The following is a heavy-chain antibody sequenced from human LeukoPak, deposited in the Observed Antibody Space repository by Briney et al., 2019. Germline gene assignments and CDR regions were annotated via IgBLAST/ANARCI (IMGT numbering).Heavy chain of an antibody. V-gene: IGHV4-34*08. CDR3: AGAWRRDTFDY. CDR2: INHSGST. D-gene: IGHD5-12*01. J-gene: IGHJ4*02. CDR1: GFTFSSSG. Sequence: GSLRLSCAVSGFTFSSSGMHWVRQAPDKGLEWIGEINHSGSTNYNPSLKSRVTISVDTSKNQFSLKLSSVTAADTAVYYCAGAWRRDTFDYWGQGTLVTVSS.